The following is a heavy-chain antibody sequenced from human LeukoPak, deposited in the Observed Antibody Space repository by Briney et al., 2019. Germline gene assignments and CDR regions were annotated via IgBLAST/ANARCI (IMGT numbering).Heavy chain of an antibody. V-gene: IGHV3-21*04. CDR1: GFTFSSYS. Sequence: GGSLRLSCAASGFTFSSYSMNWVRQAPGKGLEWVSSISSSSSYIYYADSVKGRFTISRDNAKNSLYLQMNSLRADDTAVFYCATDRGYGAFDIWGQGTMVTVSS. CDR2: ISSSSSYI. J-gene: IGHJ3*02. CDR3: ATDRGYGAFDI. D-gene: IGHD1-1*01.